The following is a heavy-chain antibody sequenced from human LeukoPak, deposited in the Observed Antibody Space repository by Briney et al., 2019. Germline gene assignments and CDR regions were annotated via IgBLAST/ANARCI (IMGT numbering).Heavy chain of an antibody. J-gene: IGHJ5*02. Sequence: ASVKVSCKASGYTFTNYGITWVRQAPGQGLEWMGWISAYNGNTNYEQKFQGRVTMTTDTSTSTAYMELRSLRSDDTAVYYCARDKRSRSVYEAPNWFDPWGQGTLVTVSS. CDR3: ARDKRSRSVYEAPNWFDP. CDR1: GYTFTNYG. CDR2: ISAYNGNT. V-gene: IGHV1-18*01. D-gene: IGHD3-16*01.